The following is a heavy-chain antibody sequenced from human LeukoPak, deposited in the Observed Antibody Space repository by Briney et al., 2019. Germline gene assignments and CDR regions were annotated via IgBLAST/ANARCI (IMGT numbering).Heavy chain of an antibody. CDR2: IYYSGNT. CDR3: ARTSLRDFTFDY. V-gene: IGHV4-59*01. Sequence: PSETLSLTCTVFGGSISGYYWSWIRQPPGKGLDWIGYIYYSGNTNYNSSLKSRVTISVDTSRNQFSLRLTSVTAADTAVYYCARTSLRDFTFDYWGQGTLVTVSS. D-gene: IGHD3-3*01. CDR1: GGSISGYY. J-gene: IGHJ4*02.